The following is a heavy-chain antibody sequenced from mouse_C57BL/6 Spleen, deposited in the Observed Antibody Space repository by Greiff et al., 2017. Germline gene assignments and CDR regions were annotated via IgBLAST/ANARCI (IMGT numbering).Heavy chain of an antibody. V-gene: IGHV1-85*01. Sequence: QVQLQQSGPDLVKPGASVKLSCKASGYTFTSYDINWVKQRPGQGLEWIGWIYPRDGSTKYNEKCKGKATLSVDTSSSTAYMGLHSLTSEVSAVYMYARIPGNFFDCWGQGTTLTVS. D-gene: IGHD5-1-1*01. CDR1: GYTFTSYD. CDR2: IYPRDGST. CDR3: ARIPGNFFDC. J-gene: IGHJ2*01.